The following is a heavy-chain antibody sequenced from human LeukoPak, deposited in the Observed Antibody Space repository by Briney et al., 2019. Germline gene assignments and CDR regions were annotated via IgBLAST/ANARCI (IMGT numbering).Heavy chain of an antibody. Sequence: SGTLSLTCAVSGDSISSGGYSWSWIRQTPGTGLEWIAYIHDSGSTYNNPSLKSRLSISIDTSKNQFSLKLNSVTAADTAVYYCARVVAAAGNNWFDPWGQGTLVTVSS. CDR3: ARVVAAAGNNWFDP. V-gene: IGHV4-30-4*07. CDR2: IHDSGST. J-gene: IGHJ5*02. CDR1: GDSISSGGYS. D-gene: IGHD6-13*01.